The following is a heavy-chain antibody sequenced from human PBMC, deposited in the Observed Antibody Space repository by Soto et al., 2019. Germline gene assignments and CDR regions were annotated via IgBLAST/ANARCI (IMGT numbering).Heavy chain of an antibody. CDR2: ICNSGST. CDR1: GGSIRSYC. J-gene: IGHJ6*03. CDR3: ARGRGCSSTSCYAGWGYYYYMDV. V-gene: IGHV4-59*12. D-gene: IGHD2-2*01. Sequence: SETLSLTCTVSGGSIRSYCWTWIRQPPGEGLEWIGCICNSGSTNYNPSLKSRVTISVDTSKNQFSLKLSSVTAADTAVYYCARGRGCSSTSCYAGWGYYYYMDVWGKGATVTVSS.